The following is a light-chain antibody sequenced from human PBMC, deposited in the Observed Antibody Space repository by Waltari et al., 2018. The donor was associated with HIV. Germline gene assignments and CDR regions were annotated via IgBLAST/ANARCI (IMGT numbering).Light chain of an antibody. V-gene: IGKV3-11*01. Sequence: EIVLTQSPATLSLSPGERATLSCRASQSVSNNFAWYQQRPGQAPRLLIYDASNRATGIPARFSGSGSGTDFTLTISSLEPEDFVVYYCQQRSNWPPAFGGGTKVEIK. CDR2: DAS. CDR1: QSVSNN. CDR3: QQRSNWPPA. J-gene: IGKJ4*01.